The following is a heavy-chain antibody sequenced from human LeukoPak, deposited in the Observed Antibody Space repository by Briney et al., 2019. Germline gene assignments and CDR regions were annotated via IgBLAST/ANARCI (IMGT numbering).Heavy chain of an antibody. V-gene: IGHV3-11*01. CDR2: ISSSGTSI. Sequence: GGSLRLFCAASGFTFSDYYMSWIRQAPGKGLEWVSYISSSGTSIYYADSVKGRFTISRDNAKNSLYLQMNSLRVEDTAVYYCARRSPAAAWFDPWGQGTLVTVSS. D-gene: IGHD6-13*01. J-gene: IGHJ5*02. CDR3: ARRSPAAAWFDP. CDR1: GFTFSDYY.